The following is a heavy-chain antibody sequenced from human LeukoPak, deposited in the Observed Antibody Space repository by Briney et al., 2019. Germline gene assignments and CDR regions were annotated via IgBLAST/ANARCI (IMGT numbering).Heavy chain of an antibody. CDR1: GFTFSSYA. V-gene: IGHV3-23*01. CDR3: AKAVGQWLVEFDY. D-gene: IGHD6-19*01. J-gene: IGHJ4*02. CDR2: IRGCGGSI. Sequence: GGSLRLSCAAPGFTFSSYAMSSVRQAPGKGQEWVTAIRGCGGSIYYAASVKGRFTISRDNSKSTLYLQMNSLRAEDTAVYCCAKAVGQWLVEFDYWGQGTLVTVSS.